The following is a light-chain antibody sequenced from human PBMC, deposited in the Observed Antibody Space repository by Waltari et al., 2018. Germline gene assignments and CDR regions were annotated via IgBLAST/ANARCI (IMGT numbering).Light chain of an antibody. J-gene: IGKJ2*01. CDR3: QQYEDVPYT. CDR2: DVS. Sequence: QSPSSLSASVGDRVTITCQASQDISTYLNWYQQKPGKAPKLLIYDVSNLEKGVPSRFSGGGSETDFSFTISSLQSEDIATYYCQQYEDVPYTFGQGTKLMIK. CDR1: QDISTY. V-gene: IGKV1-33*01.